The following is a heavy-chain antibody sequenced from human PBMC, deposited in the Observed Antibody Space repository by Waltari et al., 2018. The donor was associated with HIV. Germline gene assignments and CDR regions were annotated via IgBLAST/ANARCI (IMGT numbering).Heavy chain of an antibody. Sequence: QVQLVQSGAEVKKPGASVKVSCKASGYTFTGYYIHWVRQAPGQGLEWMGWINPNSGGTNYAQNFQGRVTMTRDTSSSTAYMELSRLRSDDTAVYYCATPSYDSSGYYSAGAEVDYWGQGTLVTVSS. CDR2: INPNSGGT. CDR1: GYTFTGYY. CDR3: ATPSYDSSGYYSAGAEVDY. D-gene: IGHD3-22*01. V-gene: IGHV1-2*02. J-gene: IGHJ4*02.